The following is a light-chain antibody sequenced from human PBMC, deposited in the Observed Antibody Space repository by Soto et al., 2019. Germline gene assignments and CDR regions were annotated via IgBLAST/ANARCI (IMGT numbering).Light chain of an antibody. CDR2: AAS. Sequence: DIQMTQSPSSLSASVGDRVTITCRASQSISSDLNWYQQKPGKAPKLLLYAASSLQSRVPSRFSGSGSGTDFTLTISSLQPEDFATYYCQQSYSTPWTFGQGTKVDIK. CDR1: QSISSD. J-gene: IGKJ1*01. CDR3: QQSYSTPWT. V-gene: IGKV1-39*01.